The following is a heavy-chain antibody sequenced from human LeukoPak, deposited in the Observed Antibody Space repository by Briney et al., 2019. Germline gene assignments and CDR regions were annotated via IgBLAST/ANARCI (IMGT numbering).Heavy chain of an antibody. CDR3: AAGLVQLERRSYFDY. V-gene: IGHV1-58*01. D-gene: IGHD1-1*01. Sequence: GTSVKVSCKASGFTFTSSAVQWVRQARGQRLEWIGWIVVGSSNTNYAQKFQERVTITRDMSTSTAYVELSSLRSEDTAVYYCAAGLVQLERRSYFDYWGQGTLVTVSS. J-gene: IGHJ4*02. CDR2: IVVGSSNT. CDR1: GFTFTSSA.